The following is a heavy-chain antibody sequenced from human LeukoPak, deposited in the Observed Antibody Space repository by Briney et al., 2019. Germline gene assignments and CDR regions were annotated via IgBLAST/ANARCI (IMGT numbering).Heavy chain of an antibody. CDR3: ARVPLSDSSGHYYPH. Sequence: VASVKVAFTTSGYTFANYGMHWVRQAPRQSLEWMGWINTGNGNTKSSQKFQDRVALTRDTSASTAYMELNSLSSEDTAVYYCARVPLSDSSGHYYPHWGQGTLVTVSS. V-gene: IGHV1-3*04. CDR2: INTGNGNT. D-gene: IGHD3-22*01. J-gene: IGHJ1*01. CDR1: GYTFANYG.